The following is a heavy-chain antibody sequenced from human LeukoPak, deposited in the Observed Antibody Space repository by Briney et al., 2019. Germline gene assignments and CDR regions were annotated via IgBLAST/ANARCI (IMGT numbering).Heavy chain of an antibody. Sequence: GGSLRLSCAASGFTFSSYAMSWVRQAPGKGLEWVSVISGSGGSTYYADSVKGRFTLSRDNSKNSLYLQMNSLRAEDTAVYYCARETYCTSTNCPIGDYFDYWGQGTLVTVSS. D-gene: IGHD2-2*01. CDR3: ARETYCTSTNCPIGDYFDY. J-gene: IGHJ4*02. V-gene: IGHV3-23*01. CDR2: ISGSGGST. CDR1: GFTFSSYA.